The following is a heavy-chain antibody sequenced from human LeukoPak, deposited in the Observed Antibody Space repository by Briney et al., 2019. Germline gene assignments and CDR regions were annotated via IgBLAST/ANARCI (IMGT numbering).Heavy chain of an antibody. V-gene: IGHV2-5*01. CDR3: ARCLYSSSWYRLYYFDY. J-gene: IGHJ4*02. D-gene: IGHD6-13*01. CDR2: IYWNDDK. Sequence: SGPTLVNPTQTLTLTCTFSGFSLSTSGVGVGWIRQPPGKALEWLALIYWNDDKRYSPSLKSRLTITEDTSKNQVVLTMTNMDPVDTATYYCARCLYSSSWYRLYYFDYWGQGTLVTVSS. CDR1: GFSLSTSGVG.